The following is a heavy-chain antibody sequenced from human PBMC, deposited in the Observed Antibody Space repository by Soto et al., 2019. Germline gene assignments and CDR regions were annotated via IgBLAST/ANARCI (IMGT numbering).Heavy chain of an antibody. Sequence: QVQLVQSGAEVRQPASSVKVSCKTSGGTFSSYAISWVRQAPGQGLEWMGGIVPIVDTSTYAQKFQGRVTFTADESTSTVYMELSSLRSDDTAVNYCVRVVAIPGSPDNWGQGTLVTVSS. CDR1: GGTFSSYA. CDR2: IVPIVDTS. J-gene: IGHJ4*02. CDR3: VRVVAIPGSPDN. V-gene: IGHV1-69*12. D-gene: IGHD2-15*01.